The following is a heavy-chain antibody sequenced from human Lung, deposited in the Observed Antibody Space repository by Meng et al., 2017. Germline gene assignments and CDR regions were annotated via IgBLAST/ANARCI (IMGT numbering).Heavy chain of an antibody. J-gene: IGHJ1*01. D-gene: IGHD1-1*01. Sequence: GGSLRLSCAASGFTFSGHWMHWVRQAPGKGLVWVSRISTGGSTTTYADCVKDRFTISRDNAKNTLYLQMNSLRAEDTAVYYCTNDLLNPWGQGTRVT. V-gene: IGHV3-74*01. CDR2: ISTGGSTT. CDR1: GFTFSGHW. CDR3: TNDLLNP.